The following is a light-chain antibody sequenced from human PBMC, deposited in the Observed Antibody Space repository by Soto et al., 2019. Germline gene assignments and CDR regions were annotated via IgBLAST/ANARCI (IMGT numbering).Light chain of an antibody. CDR3: QQYNSYWK. V-gene: IGKV1-5*03. CDR2: KAS. CDR1: QTISNF. Sequence: DIQMTQSPSSLSASVGDRVTITCRASQTISNFVNWYQQKLGRAPRLLIYKASSLESGVPSRFSGSGSGTEFTLTISSLQPDDFATYYCQQYNSYWKFGQGTKVDIK. J-gene: IGKJ1*01.